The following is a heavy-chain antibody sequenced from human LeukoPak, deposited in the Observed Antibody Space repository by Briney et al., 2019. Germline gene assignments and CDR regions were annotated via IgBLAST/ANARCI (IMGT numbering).Heavy chain of an antibody. D-gene: IGHD6-19*01. Sequence: ASVKVSCKASGYTFTGYYMHWVRQAPGQGLEWMGRINPNSGGTNYAQKFQGRITMTRDTSISTAYMELSRLRSDDTAVYYCARAIWAVAGASLWGQGTLVTVSS. CDR1: GYTFTGYY. V-gene: IGHV1-2*06. CDR3: ARAIWAVAGASL. CDR2: INPNSGGT. J-gene: IGHJ4*02.